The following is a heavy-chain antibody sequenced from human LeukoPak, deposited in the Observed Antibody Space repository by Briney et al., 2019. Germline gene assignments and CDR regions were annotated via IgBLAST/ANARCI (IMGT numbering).Heavy chain of an antibody. CDR3: ARQCCMVGGTIDY. CDR2: IYPGDSDT. V-gene: IGHV5-51*01. J-gene: IGHJ4*02. D-gene: IGHD1-26*01. Sequence: GGPLKISFKGSGYRFTSYWIGWVRPMPGKGVEWMGIIYPGDSDTRYSPSFQGQVTISADKSISTAYLQWSSLKASDTAMYYCARQCCMVGGTIDYWGQGTLVTVSS. CDR1: GYRFTSYW.